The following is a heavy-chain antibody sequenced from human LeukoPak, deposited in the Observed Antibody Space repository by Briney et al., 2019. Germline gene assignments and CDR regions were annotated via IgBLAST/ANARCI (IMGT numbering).Heavy chain of an antibody. D-gene: IGHD2-15*01. Sequence: GESLKISCKAFGYSFTSYWIGWVRQMPGKGLEWMGIIYSGDSDTRYSPSFQGQVTISADKSINTAYLQWNSLKASDTAMYYCARFVGACSGGSCYSDYWGQGTLVTVSS. CDR3: ARFVGACSGGSCYSDY. CDR1: GYSFTSYW. J-gene: IGHJ4*02. CDR2: IYSGDSDT. V-gene: IGHV5-51*01.